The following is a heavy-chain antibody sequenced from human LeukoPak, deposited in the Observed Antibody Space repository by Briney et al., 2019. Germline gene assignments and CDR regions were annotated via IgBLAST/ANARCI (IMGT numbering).Heavy chain of an antibody. D-gene: IGHD6-13*01. CDR2: INHSGST. V-gene: IGHV4-34*01. J-gene: IGHJ4*02. CDR1: GGSFSGYY. Sequence: SETLSLTCAVYGGSFSGYYWSWIRQPPGKGLEWIGEINHSGSTNYNPSLKSRVTISVDTSKDQFSLQLGSGTAADTAVYYFARFRAVIAAAGIDYWGQGTLVTVSS. CDR3: ARFRAVIAAAGIDY.